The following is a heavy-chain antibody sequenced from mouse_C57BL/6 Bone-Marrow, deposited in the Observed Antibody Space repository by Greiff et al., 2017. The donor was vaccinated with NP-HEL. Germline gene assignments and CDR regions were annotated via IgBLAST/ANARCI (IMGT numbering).Heavy chain of an antibody. J-gene: IGHJ4*01. Sequence: EVKVVESGGGLVQPGGSMKLSCVASGFTFSNYWMNWVRQSPEKGLEWVAQIRLKSDNYATHYAESVKGRFTISRDDSKSSVYLQMNNLSAEDTGIYYCTRGITTVVAPYYYAMDYWGQGTSVTVSS. CDR3: TRGITTVVAPYYYAMDY. CDR2: IRLKSDNYAT. V-gene: IGHV6-3*01. CDR1: GFTFSNYW. D-gene: IGHD1-1*01.